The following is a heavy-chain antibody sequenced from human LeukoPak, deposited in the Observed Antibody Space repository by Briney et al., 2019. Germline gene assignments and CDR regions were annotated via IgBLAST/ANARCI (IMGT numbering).Heavy chain of an antibody. CDR1: GFTFSSYT. CDR3: ARSPNMVGATHAFDI. V-gene: IGHV3-30-3*01. CDR2: ISYDGSNK. Sequence: QPGRSLRLSCAASGFTFSSYTMHWVRQAPGNGLEWVAVISYDGSNKYYAASGKGRFTISRDNSKSTLFLQMNSLRAEDTALYYCARSPNMVGATHAFDIWGQGTMVTVSS. J-gene: IGHJ3*02. D-gene: IGHD1-26*01.